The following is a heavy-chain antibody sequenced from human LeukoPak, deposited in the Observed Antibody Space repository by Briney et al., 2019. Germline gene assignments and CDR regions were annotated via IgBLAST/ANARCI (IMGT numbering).Heavy chain of an antibody. CDR2: IYYSGST. Sequence: SETLSLPCTVSGGSISSYYWSWIRQPPGKGLEWIGYIYYSGSTNYNPSLKSRVTISVDTSKNQFSLKLSSVTAADTAVYYCARVYYDSSGPNALDYWGQGTLVTVSS. V-gene: IGHV4-59*01. D-gene: IGHD3-22*01. J-gene: IGHJ4*02. CDR1: GGSISSYY. CDR3: ARVYYDSSGPNALDY.